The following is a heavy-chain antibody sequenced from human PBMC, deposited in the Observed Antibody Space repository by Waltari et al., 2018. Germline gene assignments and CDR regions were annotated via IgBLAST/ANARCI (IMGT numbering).Heavy chain of an antibody. CDR3: ARLIAVGAALDY. D-gene: IGHD6-25*01. Sequence: QLQLQESGPGLVTPSETLSLTCTVSVGSISSSSYYWGWIRQPPGKGLEWIGSIYYSGSTYYNPSLKSRVTISVDTSKNQFSLKLSSVTAADTAVYYCARLIAVGAALDYWGQGTLVTVSS. J-gene: IGHJ4*02. CDR1: VGSISSSSYY. V-gene: IGHV4-39*01. CDR2: IYYSGST.